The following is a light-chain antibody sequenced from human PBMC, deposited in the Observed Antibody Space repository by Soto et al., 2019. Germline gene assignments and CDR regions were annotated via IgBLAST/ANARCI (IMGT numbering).Light chain of an antibody. CDR2: GVA. CDR1: QTIEKKY. V-gene: IGKV3-20*01. Sequence: EIVLTQSPGTLSLSPGERATLSCRASQTIEKKYLVWYQQKPGQAPRLLVYGVADRATGIPDRFSASGSGTDFTLTISRLEPEDFAVYYCQVSGSFGQGTRLE. CDR3: QVSGS. J-gene: IGKJ5*01.